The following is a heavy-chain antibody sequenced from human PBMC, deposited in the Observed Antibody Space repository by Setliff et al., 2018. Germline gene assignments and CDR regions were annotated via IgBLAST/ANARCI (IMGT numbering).Heavy chain of an antibody. J-gene: IGHJ4*02. Sequence: GASLKISCKGSGYSFTSYWIGWVRQMPGKGLEWMGIIFPGDSDTRYSPSFQGQVTISADKSISTAYLLWRSLKASDTAMYYCARPGGDWEYYFDYWGQGTLVTVSS. CDR2: IFPGDSDT. CDR1: GYSFTSYW. D-gene: IGHD3-16*01. V-gene: IGHV5-51*01. CDR3: ARPGGDWEYYFDY.